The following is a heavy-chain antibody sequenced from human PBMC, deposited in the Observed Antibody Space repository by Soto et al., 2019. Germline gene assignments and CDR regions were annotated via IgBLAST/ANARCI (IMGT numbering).Heavy chain of an antibody. CDR3: ARAWDIVATINFDY. D-gene: IGHD5-12*01. CDR1: GGSISSGDYY. V-gene: IGHV4-30-4*01. Sequence: SETLSLTCTVSGGSISSGDYYWSWIRQPPGKGLEWIGYIYYSGSTYYNPSLKSRVTISVDTSKNQFSLKLSSVTAADTAVYYCARAWDIVATINFDYWGQGTLVTVSS. J-gene: IGHJ4*02. CDR2: IYYSGST.